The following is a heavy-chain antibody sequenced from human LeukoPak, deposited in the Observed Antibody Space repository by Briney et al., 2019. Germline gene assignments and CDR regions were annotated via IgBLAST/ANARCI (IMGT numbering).Heavy chain of an antibody. J-gene: IGHJ1*01. CDR2: ISGSGGST. CDR1: GFTFSSYA. CDR3: AKAPRGRGYSYDKLHFQH. D-gene: IGHD5-18*01. Sequence: GGSLRLSCAASGFTFSSYAMSWVRQAPGKGLEWVSAISGSGGSTYYADSVKGRFTISRDNSKNTLYLQMNSLRAEDTAVYYCAKAPRGRGYSYDKLHFQHWGQGTLVTVSS. V-gene: IGHV3-23*01.